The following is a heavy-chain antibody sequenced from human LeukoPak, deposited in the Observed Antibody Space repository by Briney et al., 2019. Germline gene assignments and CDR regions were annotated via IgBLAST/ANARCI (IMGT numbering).Heavy chain of an antibody. J-gene: IGHJ4*02. V-gene: IGHV1-2*02. Sequence: ASVKDSCKASGYTFTGYYMHWVRQAPGQGLEWMGWINPNSGGTNYAQKFQGRVTMTRDTSISTAYMELSRLKSDDSAVYHCARPGAVAGHAFDYWGQGTLVTVSS. CDR2: INPNSGGT. D-gene: IGHD6-19*01. CDR1: GYTFTGYY. CDR3: ARPGAVAGHAFDY.